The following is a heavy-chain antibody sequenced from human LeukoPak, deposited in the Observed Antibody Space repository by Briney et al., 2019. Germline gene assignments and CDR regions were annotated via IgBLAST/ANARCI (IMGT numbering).Heavy chain of an antibody. V-gene: IGHV6-1*01. D-gene: IGHD3-22*01. J-gene: IGHJ3*02. CDR3: ARDGHRRYYYDSSSREDAFDI. CDR1: GDSVSSSSAA. CDR2: TYYRSKLYN. Sequence: SQTLSLTCAISGDSVSSSSAAWNWIRQSPSRGLEWLGRTYYRSKLYNDYAVSVKSRITINADTSKNQFSLQLNSVTPEDTAVYYCARDGHRRYYYDSSSREDAFDIWGQGTMVTVSS.